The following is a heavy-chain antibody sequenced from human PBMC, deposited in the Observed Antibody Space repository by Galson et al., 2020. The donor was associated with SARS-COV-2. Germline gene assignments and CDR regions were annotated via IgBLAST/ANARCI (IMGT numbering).Heavy chain of an antibody. CDR2: IWYDGSNK. D-gene: IGHD3-22*01. CDR3: ARDSGYRLLLGNYFDY. V-gene: IGHV3-33*01. CDR1: GFTFSSYG. J-gene: IGHJ4*02. Sequence: GESLKISCAASGFTFSSYGMHWVRQAPGKGLEWVAVIWYDGSNKYYADSVKGRFTISRDNSKNTLYLQMNSLRAEDTAVYYCARDSGYRLLLGNYFDYWGQGTLVTVSS.